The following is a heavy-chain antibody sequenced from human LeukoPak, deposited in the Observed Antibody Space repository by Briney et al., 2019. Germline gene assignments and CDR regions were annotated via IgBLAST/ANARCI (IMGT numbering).Heavy chain of an antibody. Sequence: GGSLRLSCAASGFTFSSYWMHWVRQAPGKGLMWVSRINSDGSSTSYADSVKGRFTISRDNAKNTLYLQMNSLRAEDTAVFYCARVDQAGYVGYPLDYWGQGTLVTVSS. J-gene: IGHJ4*02. V-gene: IGHV3-74*01. CDR3: ARVDQAGYVGYPLDY. D-gene: IGHD5-12*01. CDR1: GFTFSSYW. CDR2: INSDGSST.